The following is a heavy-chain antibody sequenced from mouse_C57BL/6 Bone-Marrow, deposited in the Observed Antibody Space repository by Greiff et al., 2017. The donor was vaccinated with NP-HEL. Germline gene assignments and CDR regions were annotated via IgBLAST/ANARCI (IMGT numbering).Heavy chain of an antibody. J-gene: IGHJ3*01. Sequence: EVKLVESEGGLVQPGSSMKLSCTASGFTFSDYYMAWVRQVPEKGLEWVANINYDGSSTYYLDSLKSRFIISRDNAKNILYLQMSSLKSEDTATYYCARVEEQLTFAYWGQGTLVTVSA. D-gene: IGHD3-2*02. CDR2: INYDGSST. CDR1: GFTFSDYY. V-gene: IGHV5-16*01. CDR3: ARVEEQLTFAY.